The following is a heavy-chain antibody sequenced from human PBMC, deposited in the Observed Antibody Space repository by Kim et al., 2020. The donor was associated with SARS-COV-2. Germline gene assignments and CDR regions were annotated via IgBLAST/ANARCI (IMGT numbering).Heavy chain of an antibody. CDR2: IRGSGGDT. D-gene: IGHD6-19*01. J-gene: IGHJ4*02. Sequence: GGSLRLSCAVSGFTFSNYAMSWVRQAPGKGLGWVSTIRGSGGDTFYAGSVRGRFSISRDNSENTLYLNMNSLIVADTAVYYCARDFGRTTVAPTYWGQGT. CDR3: ARDFGRTTVAPTY. CDR1: GFTFSNYA. V-gene: IGHV3-23*01.